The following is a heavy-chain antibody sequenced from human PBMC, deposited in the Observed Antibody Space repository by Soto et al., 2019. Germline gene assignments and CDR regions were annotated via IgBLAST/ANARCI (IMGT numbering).Heavy chain of an antibody. D-gene: IGHD2-15*01. CDR1: GFTVSSNY. CDR2: IYSGGST. CDR3: ARARCSGGSCYYPVDWFDP. V-gene: IGHV3-53*01. Sequence: GSLRLSCAASGFTVSSNYMSWVRQAPGKGLEWVSVIYSGGSTYYADSVKGRFTISRDNSKNTLYLQMNSLRAEDTAVYYCARARCSGGSCYYPVDWFDPWGQGTLVTVSS. J-gene: IGHJ5*02.